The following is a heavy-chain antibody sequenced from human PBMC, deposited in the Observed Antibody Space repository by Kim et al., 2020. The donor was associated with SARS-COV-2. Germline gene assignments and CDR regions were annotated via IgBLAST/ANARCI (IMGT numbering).Heavy chain of an antibody. Sequence: ASVKVSCKASGYTFTSYAMHWVRQAPGQRLEWMGWINADNGNTKYSQKFQGRVTITRDTSASTAYMELSSLRSEDTAVYYCAGTLDYYDSSGYYQFGYYYYGMDVWGQGTTVTVSS. J-gene: IGHJ6*02. CDR1: GYTFTSYA. V-gene: IGHV1-3*01. CDR3: AGTLDYYDSSGYYQFGYYYYGMDV. CDR2: INADNGNT. D-gene: IGHD3-22*01.